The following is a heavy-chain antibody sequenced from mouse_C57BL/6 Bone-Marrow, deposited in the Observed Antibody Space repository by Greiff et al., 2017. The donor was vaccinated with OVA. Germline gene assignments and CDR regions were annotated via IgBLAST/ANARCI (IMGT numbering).Heavy chain of an antibody. CDR1: GYTFTDYY. J-gene: IGHJ2*01. CDR3: ARIPRHVRRGIWLLDY. V-gene: IGHV1-19*01. D-gene: IGHD2-2*01. CDR2: INPYNGGT. Sequence: EVKLQESGPVLVKPGASVKMSCKASGYTFTDYYMNWVKQSHGKSLEWIGVINPYNGGTSYNQKFKGKATLTVDKSSSTAYMELNSLTSEDSAVYYCARIPRHVRRGIWLLDYWGQGTTLTVSS.